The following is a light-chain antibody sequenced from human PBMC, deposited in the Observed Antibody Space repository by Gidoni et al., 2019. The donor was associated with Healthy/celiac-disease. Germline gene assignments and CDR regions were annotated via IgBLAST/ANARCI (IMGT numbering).Light chain of an antibody. Sequence: DIQMTQSPSSLSASVGDRVTITCRASQSISSYLNWYQQKPGKAPTLLIYAASSLQSGVPSRFSGSVSGTDFTLTISSLPPEDFATYYCQPSYSRTFGHGTKVEIK. J-gene: IGKJ1*01. CDR2: AAS. CDR1: QSISSY. V-gene: IGKV1-39*01. CDR3: QPSYSRT.